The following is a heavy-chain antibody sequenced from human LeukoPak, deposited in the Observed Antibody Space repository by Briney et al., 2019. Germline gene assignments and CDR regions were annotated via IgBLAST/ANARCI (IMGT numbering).Heavy chain of an antibody. CDR2: IYYSGDT. D-gene: IGHD3-10*02. V-gene: IGHV4-59*01. J-gene: IGHJ4*02. Sequence: SETLSLTCTVSGGSISPYYWSWIRQPPGQGLEWLGYIYYSGDTHYHPSLKSRVAISVDTSKNQFSLKLSSVTAADTAVYYCARSTGSTMFIDYWGQGTLVTVSS. CDR3: ARSTGSTMFIDY. CDR1: GGSISPYY.